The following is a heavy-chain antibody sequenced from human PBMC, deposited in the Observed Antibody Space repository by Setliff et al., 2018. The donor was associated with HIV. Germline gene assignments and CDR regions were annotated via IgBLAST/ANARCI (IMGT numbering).Heavy chain of an antibody. CDR3: ATYARTSYGLDD. CDR2: SYSDGST. D-gene: IGHD3-10*02. V-gene: IGHV3-66*02. J-gene: IGHJ4*02. Sequence: PGGSLRLSCAASGFTVSTYYMSWVRQAPGKGLEWVSTSYSDGSTYHADSVNGRFTLSRDDSKNTFFLQMNSLKTTDTGTYYCATYARTSYGLDDWGQGTEVTVSS. CDR1: GFTVSTYY.